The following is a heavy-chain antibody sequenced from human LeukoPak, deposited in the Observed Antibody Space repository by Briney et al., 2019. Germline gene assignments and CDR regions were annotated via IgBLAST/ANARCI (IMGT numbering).Heavy chain of an antibody. CDR2: IYHSGST. CDR1: GGSISSGGYY. Sequence: SETLSLTCTVSGGSISSGGYYWSWIRQPPGKGLEWIGYIYHSGSTYYNPSLKSRVTISVDRSKNQFSLKLSSVTVADTAVYYCARDSHPNFDWSNSYYYYYMDVWGKGTTVTVSS. V-gene: IGHV4-30-2*01. CDR3: ARDSHPNFDWSNSYYYYYMDV. J-gene: IGHJ6*03. D-gene: IGHD3-9*01.